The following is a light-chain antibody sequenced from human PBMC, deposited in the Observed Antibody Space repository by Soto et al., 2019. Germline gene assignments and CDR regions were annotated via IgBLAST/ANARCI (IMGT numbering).Light chain of an antibody. CDR2: EVS. J-gene: IGLJ1*01. CDR1: SSDVGSYNY. Sequence: QSVLTQPASVSGSPGQSITISCTGTSSDVGSYNYVSWYQQHPGKAPKLMIYEVSDRPSGISSRFSGSKSGNTASLTSSGLQTEDEADYYCSSYTSSSTLFGTGTKGTV. CDR3: SSYTSSSTL. V-gene: IGLV2-14*01.